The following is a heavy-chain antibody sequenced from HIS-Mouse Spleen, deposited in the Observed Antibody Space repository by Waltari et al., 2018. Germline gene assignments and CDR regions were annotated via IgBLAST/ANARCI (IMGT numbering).Heavy chain of an antibody. CDR1: GGSISSTSYY. D-gene: IGHD6-13*01. CDR3: AREIPYSSSWYDWYFDL. Sequence: QLQLQESGPGLVKPSDTLSLTCTVSGGSISSTSYYWGWSCQPPGKGLGWIGSIYYSGSTYYNPSLKSRVTISVDTSKNQFSLKLSSVTAADTAVYYCAREIPYSSSWYDWYFDLWGRGTLVTVSS. CDR2: IYYSGST. J-gene: IGHJ2*01. V-gene: IGHV4-39*07.